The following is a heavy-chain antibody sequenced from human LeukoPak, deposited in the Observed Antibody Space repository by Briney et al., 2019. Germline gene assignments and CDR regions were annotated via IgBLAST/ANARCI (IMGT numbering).Heavy chain of an antibody. Sequence: GGSLRLSCAASGFTFSSYWMSWVRQAPGKGLEGVANIKQDGSEKYYVDSVKGRFTISRDNAKNSLYLQMNSLRAEDTAVYYCAREVVVVPSNWFDPWGQGTLVTVSS. CDR2: IKQDGSEK. CDR3: AREVVVVPSNWFDP. J-gene: IGHJ5*02. V-gene: IGHV3-7*01. D-gene: IGHD2-2*01. CDR1: GFTFSSYW.